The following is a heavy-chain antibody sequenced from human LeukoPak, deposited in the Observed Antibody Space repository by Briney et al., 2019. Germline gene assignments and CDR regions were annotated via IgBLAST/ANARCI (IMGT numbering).Heavy chain of an antibody. V-gene: IGHV3-23*01. J-gene: IGHJ4*02. D-gene: IGHD6-19*01. CDR2: ISGGGGST. CDR3: AKGGYSSGWRNYFDY. Sequence: GGSLRLSCAASGFTFSSYAMSWVRQAPGKGLEWVSAISGGGGSTYYADSVKGRFTISRDNSKDTLYLQMNSLRAEDTAVYYCAKGGYSSGWRNYFDYWGQGTLVTVSS. CDR1: GFTFSSYA.